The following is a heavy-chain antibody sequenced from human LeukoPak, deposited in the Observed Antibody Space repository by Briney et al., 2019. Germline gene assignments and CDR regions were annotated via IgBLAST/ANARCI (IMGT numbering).Heavy chain of an antibody. CDR2: IYTSGST. CDR3: ARDYALTSLEMATILNWFDP. CDR1: GGSISYFY. V-gene: IGHV4-4*07. J-gene: IGHJ5*02. Sequence: SETLSLTCTVSGGSISYFYWSWIRQPAGKGLEWIGRIYTSGSTNYNPSLKSRVTMSVDTSKNQFSLKLRSVTAADTAMYYCARDYALTSLEMATILNWFDPWGQGTLVTVSS. D-gene: IGHD5-24*01.